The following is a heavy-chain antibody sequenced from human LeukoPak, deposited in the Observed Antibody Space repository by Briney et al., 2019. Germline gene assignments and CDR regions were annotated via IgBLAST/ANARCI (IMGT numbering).Heavy chain of an antibody. D-gene: IGHD5-18*01. J-gene: IGHJ4*02. Sequence: GASVKVSCKVSGYTLTELSMHWVRQAPGKGPEWMGGFDLVDGGTIYAQKFQGRVTMTEDSSTDTAYMELSSLRSDDTAFYYCAAGRPYSLLDYWGQGTLLTVSS. CDR2: FDLVDGGT. CDR1: GYTLTELS. V-gene: IGHV1-24*01. CDR3: AAGRPYSLLDY.